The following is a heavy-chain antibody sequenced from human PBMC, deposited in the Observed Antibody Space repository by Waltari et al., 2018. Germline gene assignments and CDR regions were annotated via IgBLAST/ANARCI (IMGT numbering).Heavy chain of an antibody. V-gene: IGHV3-48*01. CDR1: GFPFRSYS. J-gene: IGHJ3*02. Sequence: EVQLVESGGGLVQPGGSLRLSCAASGFPFRSYSMNGVRQAPGKGLEWVSYISSSSSTIYYADSVKGRFTISRDNAKNSLYLQMNSLRAEDTAVYYCARVTPDAFDIWGQGTMVTVSS. CDR3: ARVTPDAFDI. CDR2: ISSSSSTI. D-gene: IGHD2-21*02.